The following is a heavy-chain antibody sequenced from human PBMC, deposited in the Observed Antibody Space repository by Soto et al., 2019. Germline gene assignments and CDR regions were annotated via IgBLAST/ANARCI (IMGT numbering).Heavy chain of an antibody. CDR1: VYIFTTYW. D-gene: IGHD5-12*01. CDR2: INPIDSDT. J-gene: IGHJ4*02. Sequence: GESLKISCKASVYIFTTYWIAWVRQMPGQGLEWIGIINPIDSDTRYSPSFQGQVTISADKSISTTYLQWSSLKASDTAIYYCARQWNFDYWGQGTLVTVSS. CDR3: ARQWNFDY. V-gene: IGHV5-51*01.